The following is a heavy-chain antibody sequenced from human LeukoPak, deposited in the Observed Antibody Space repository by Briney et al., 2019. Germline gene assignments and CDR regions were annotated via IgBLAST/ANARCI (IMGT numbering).Heavy chain of an antibody. CDR1: GGSISSGSYY. CDR3: ACGYDSPYYYYYMDV. CDR2: IYYSGST. Sequence: PSQTLSLTCTVSGGSISSGSYYWGWIRQPPGKGLEWIGSIYYSGSTYYNPSLKSRVTISVDTSKNQFSLKLSSVTAADTAVYYCACGYDSPYYYYYMDVWGKGTTVTVSS. J-gene: IGHJ6*03. V-gene: IGHV4-39*01. D-gene: IGHD5-12*01.